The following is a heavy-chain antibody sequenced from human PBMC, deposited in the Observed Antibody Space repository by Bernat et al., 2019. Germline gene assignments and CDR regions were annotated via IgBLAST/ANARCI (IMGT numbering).Heavy chain of an antibody. J-gene: IGHJ6*02. CDR2: IKQDGSEK. CDR3: ARKRPLGQWLYYYYGMDV. D-gene: IGHD6-19*01. Sequence: EVQLVESGGGLVQPGGSLRLSCAASGFTFSSYWMSWVRQAPGKGLEGVANIKQDGSEKYYVDSVKGRFTISRDNAKNSLYLQMNSLRAEDTAVYYCARKRPLGQWLYYYYGMDVWGQGTTVTVSS. CDR1: GFTFSSYW. V-gene: IGHV3-7*03.